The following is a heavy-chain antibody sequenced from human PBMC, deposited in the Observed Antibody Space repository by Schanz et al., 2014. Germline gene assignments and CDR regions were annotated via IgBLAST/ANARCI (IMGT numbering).Heavy chain of an antibody. CDR1: GGTFTSNA. CDR2: ISADNGNT. CDR3: ARSTPFDY. Sequence: QVQLVQSGAEVRKPGSSVRVSCKASGGTFTSNAFSWVRQAPGQGLEWMGWISADNGNTNYAQRLQGRVTMTTDTSTSTAYMELSSLRSEDTAVYYCARSTPFDYWGQGTLVTVSS. D-gene: IGHD2-15*01. J-gene: IGHJ4*02. V-gene: IGHV1-18*01.